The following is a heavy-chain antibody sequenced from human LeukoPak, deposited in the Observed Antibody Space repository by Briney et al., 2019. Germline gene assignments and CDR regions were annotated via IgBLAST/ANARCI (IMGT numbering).Heavy chain of an antibody. Sequence: GGSLRLSCAASGFTFSSYSMNWVRQAPGKGLEWVSSISSSSSYIYYADSVKGRFTISRDNAKNSLDLQMNSLRVEDTAVYYCVGDRHYIGNREVRFPYWGQGALVTVSS. V-gene: IGHV3-21*01. D-gene: IGHD3-10*01. CDR1: GFTFSSYS. J-gene: IGHJ4*02. CDR3: VGDRHYIGNREVRFPY. CDR2: ISSSSSYI.